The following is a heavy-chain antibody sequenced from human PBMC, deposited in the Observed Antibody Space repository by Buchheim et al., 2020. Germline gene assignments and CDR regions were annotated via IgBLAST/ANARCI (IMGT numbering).Heavy chain of an antibody. CDR3: ARGLPYYCSGGSCYSEGVDY. CDR1: GFTFSSYW. D-gene: IGHD2-15*01. Sequence: EVQLVESGGGLVQPGGSLRLSCAASGFTFSSYWMSWVRQAPGKGLEWVANIKQDGSEKYYVDSVKGRFTISRDNAKNSLYLQMNSLRAEDTAVYYGARGLPYYCSGGSCYSEGVDYWGQGTL. J-gene: IGHJ4*02. V-gene: IGHV3-7*01. CDR2: IKQDGSEK.